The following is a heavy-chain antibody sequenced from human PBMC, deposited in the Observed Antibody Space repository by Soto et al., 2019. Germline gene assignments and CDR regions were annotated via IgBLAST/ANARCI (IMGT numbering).Heavy chain of an antibody. CDR1: GFSFSYYS. Sequence: GGSLRLSCAASGFSFSYYSMNWVRQAPGKGLEWVSSIGSSNSYIYYADSVKGRFTISRDNAKNSLYLQMNSLRAEDTAVYFCARDGVEYCSGGNCYRTLDYWGQGTLVTVSS. J-gene: IGHJ4*02. CDR3: ARDGVEYCSGGNCYRTLDY. CDR2: IGSSNSYI. V-gene: IGHV3-21*01. D-gene: IGHD2-15*01.